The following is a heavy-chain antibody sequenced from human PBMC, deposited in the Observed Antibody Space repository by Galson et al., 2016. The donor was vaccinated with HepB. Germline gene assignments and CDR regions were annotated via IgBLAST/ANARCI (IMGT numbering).Heavy chain of an antibody. CDR2: ISPYNGDT. V-gene: IGHV1-18*01. CDR1: GYTFTSYG. J-gene: IGHJ6*02. Sequence: SVKVSCKASGYTFTSYGISWVRQAPGQGLEWMGWISPYNGDTNYAQKLQGRVTVTTDTSASTAYMELRSLRSDDTAVYYCARDGRRGYDMDVWGQGTTVTVSS. CDR3: ARDGRRGYDMDV.